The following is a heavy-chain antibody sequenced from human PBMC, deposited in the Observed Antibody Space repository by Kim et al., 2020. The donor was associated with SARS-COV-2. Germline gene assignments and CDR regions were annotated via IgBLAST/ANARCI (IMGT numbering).Heavy chain of an antibody. CDR3: AVSLTTPGAYDY. Sequence: YAPSVKGLFTISRDTSKNTMSLQLDSLRAADTAVYYCAVSLTTPGAYDYWGQGSLVTVSS. V-gene: IGHV3-30*07. D-gene: IGHD7-27*01. J-gene: IGHJ4*02.